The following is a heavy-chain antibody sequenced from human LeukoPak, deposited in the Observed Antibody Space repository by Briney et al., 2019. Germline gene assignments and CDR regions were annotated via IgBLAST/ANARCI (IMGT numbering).Heavy chain of an antibody. CDR2: IGSGGST. Sequence: GGSLRLSCAASGFTVSSNYMSWVRQAPGKGLEWVSVIIGSGGSTYYADSVKGRFTISRDNSKNTLYLQVNSLRAEDTAVYYCAKTPVVVVVAAAYFDSWGQGTLVTVSS. D-gene: IGHD2-15*01. J-gene: IGHJ4*02. CDR3: AKTPVVVVVAAAYFDS. CDR1: GFTVSSNY. V-gene: IGHV3-53*01.